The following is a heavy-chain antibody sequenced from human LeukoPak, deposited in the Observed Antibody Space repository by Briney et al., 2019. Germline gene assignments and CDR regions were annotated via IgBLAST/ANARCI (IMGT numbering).Heavy chain of an antibody. CDR2: IYYSGST. CDR3: ARARGFSGYPDY. CDR1: GSSISSYY. V-gene: IGHV4-59*01. D-gene: IGHD3-22*01. Sequence: SETLSLTCTVSGSSISSYYWSWIRQPPGKGLEWIGYIYYSGSTNYNPSLKSRVTISVDTTKNQFYMKLSSVTAADTAVYYCARARGFSGYPDYWGQGTLVTVSS. J-gene: IGHJ4*02.